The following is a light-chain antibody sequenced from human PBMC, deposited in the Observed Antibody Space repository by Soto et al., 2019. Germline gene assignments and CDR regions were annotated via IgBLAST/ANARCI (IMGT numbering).Light chain of an antibody. J-gene: IGLJ2*01. Sequence: QSVLTQPPSASGTPGQRVTISCSGSSSNIGSNPVNWYQQLPGTAPKLLIYSNNQRPSGVPDRFSGSKSGTSASLAISALQSEDEADYYCAAWDSSLNAHLLFGGGTKVTVI. CDR1: SSNIGSNP. CDR2: SNN. V-gene: IGLV1-44*01. CDR3: AAWDSSLNAHLL.